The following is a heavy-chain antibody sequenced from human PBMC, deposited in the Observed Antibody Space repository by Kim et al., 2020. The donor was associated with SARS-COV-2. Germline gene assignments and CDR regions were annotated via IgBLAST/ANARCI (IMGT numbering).Heavy chain of an antibody. J-gene: IGHJ4*02. Sequence: ASVKVSCKASGYTFTSYGISWVRQAPGQGLEWMGWISAYNGNTNYAQKLQGRVTMXTDTSTSTAYMXLRSLRSDDTAVYYCARGQITIFGVVILRFDYWGQGXXVTVSS. D-gene: IGHD3-3*01. CDR1: GYTFTSYG. CDR3: ARGQITIFGVVILRFDY. CDR2: ISAYNGNT. V-gene: IGHV1-18*01.